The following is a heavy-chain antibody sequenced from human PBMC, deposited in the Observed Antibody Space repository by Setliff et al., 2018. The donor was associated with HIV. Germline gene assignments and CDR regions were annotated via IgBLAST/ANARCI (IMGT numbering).Heavy chain of an antibody. J-gene: IGHJ6*03. Sequence: ASVKVSCKASGYRFNTYGISWVRQAPGQGLEWMGWISPYNGDTRFAQSLQGRVTLTTDTSTNTAYMEMRSLRPDDTAIYYCARGGQQWLPYYSYSMDVWGKGTTVTVSS. CDR2: ISPYNGDT. D-gene: IGHD6-19*01. CDR1: GYRFNTYG. CDR3: ARGGQQWLPYYSYSMDV. V-gene: IGHV1-18*01.